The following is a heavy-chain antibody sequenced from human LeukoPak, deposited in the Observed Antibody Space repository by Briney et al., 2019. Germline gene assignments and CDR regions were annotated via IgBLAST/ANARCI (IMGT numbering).Heavy chain of an antibody. CDR3: ARDTLSYYGSGSYYNA. CDR1: GYTFTSYG. V-gene: IGHV1-18*01. J-gene: IGHJ4*02. Sequence: GASMKVSCKASGYTFTSYGISWVRQAPGQGLEWMGWISAYNGNANYAQKLQGRVTMTTDTSTSTAYMELRSLRSDDTAVYYCARDTLSYYGSGSYYNAWGQGTLVTVSS. CDR2: ISAYNGNA. D-gene: IGHD3-10*01.